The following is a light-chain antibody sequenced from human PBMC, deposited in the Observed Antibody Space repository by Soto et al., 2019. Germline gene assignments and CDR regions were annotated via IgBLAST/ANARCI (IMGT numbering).Light chain of an antibody. CDR3: QQYNSYST. Sequence: DIQMTQSPSTLSASVGDRVTITCRASQSIGRWLAWYQQKPGKAPRFLIYDASSLESGVPSRFSGSGSGTDFTLTISSLQPDDFATYYCQQYNSYSTFGQGTKGDIK. CDR2: DAS. CDR1: QSIGRW. V-gene: IGKV1-5*01. J-gene: IGKJ1*01.